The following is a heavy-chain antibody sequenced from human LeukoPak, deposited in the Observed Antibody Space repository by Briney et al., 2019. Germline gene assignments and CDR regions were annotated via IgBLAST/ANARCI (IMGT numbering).Heavy chain of an antibody. CDR3: ARGDNWGIDY. Sequence: SETLSLTCAVYGGSFSGYYWSWIRQPPGKGLEWIGEINHSGSTNYNPSLKSRVTISVDTSKNQFSLKLSSVTAADTAVYYCARGDNWGIDYWGQGTLVTVSS. J-gene: IGHJ4*02. D-gene: IGHD7-27*01. CDR1: GGSFSGYY. CDR2: INHSGST. V-gene: IGHV4-34*01.